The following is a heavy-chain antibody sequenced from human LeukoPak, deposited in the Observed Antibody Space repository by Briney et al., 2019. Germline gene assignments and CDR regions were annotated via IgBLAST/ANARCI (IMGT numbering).Heavy chain of an antibody. CDR2: IYYSGST. CDR3: ARPLGNGYSYRYFDL. Sequence: SETLSLTCTVSGGSISSSSYYWGWIRQPPGKGLEWIGSIYYSGSTSNNPSLQSRVTISIDTSKNQISLKLSSVTAADTAVYYCARPLGNGYSYRYFDLWGRGTLVTVSS. J-gene: IGHJ2*01. D-gene: IGHD3-22*01. V-gene: IGHV4-39*07. CDR1: GGSISSSSYY.